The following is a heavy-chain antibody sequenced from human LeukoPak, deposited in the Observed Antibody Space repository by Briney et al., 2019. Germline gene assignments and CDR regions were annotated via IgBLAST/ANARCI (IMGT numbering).Heavy chain of an antibody. CDR3: ARDRGAYGYNRNYYDSSGYLLFDY. V-gene: IGHV1-69*13. D-gene: IGHD3-22*01. J-gene: IGHJ4*02. CDR1: GGTFSSYA. CDR2: IIPIFGTA. Sequence: SVKVSCKASGGTFSSYAISWVRQAPGQGLEWMGGIIPIFGTANYAQKFQGRVTITADESTSTAYMELSSLRSEDTAVYYCARDRGAYGYNRNYYDSSGYLLFDYWGQGTLVTVSS.